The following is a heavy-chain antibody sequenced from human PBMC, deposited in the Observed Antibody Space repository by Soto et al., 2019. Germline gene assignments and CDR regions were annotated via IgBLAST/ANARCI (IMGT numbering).Heavy chain of an antibody. CDR1: GGSISTSNW. CDR3: ASARATIAAEASFDC. V-gene: IGHV4-4*02. CDR2: VYRTGCT. J-gene: IGHJ4*02. Sequence: VPLQESGPGLVKPSGTLSLTCAVSGGSISTSNWWSWVRQPPGQGLEWIGEVYRTGCTNYNPSLGRRVIVSVDKSKHQFSLKLTSVTAADKAVYYSASARATIAAEASFDCWGQGTLVTVSS. D-gene: IGHD6-13*01.